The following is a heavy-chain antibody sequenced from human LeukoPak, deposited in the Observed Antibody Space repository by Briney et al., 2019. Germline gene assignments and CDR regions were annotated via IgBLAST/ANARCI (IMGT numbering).Heavy chain of an antibody. Sequence: SETLSLTCTVSGGSISSYYWSWTRQPPGKGLECIGYMYYSGSTNYNPSLKSRVTISVDTSRNQFSLKLSSVTAADTAVYYCAGSRGYCSSTSCYGNFDYWGQGTLVTVSS. CDR3: AGSRGYCSSTSCYGNFDY. J-gene: IGHJ4*02. CDR2: MYYSGST. CDR1: GGSISSYY. D-gene: IGHD2-2*01. V-gene: IGHV4-59*01.